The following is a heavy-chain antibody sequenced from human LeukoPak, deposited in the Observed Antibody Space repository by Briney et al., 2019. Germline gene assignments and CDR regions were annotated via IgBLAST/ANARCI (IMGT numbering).Heavy chain of an antibody. CDR1: GFTFNNYP. CDR3: AKGDSGYDLYHFDH. Sequence: GGSLRLSCAGSGFTFNNYPISWVRQTPGKGLEWVSAITGGADSTYYADSVKGRFTISRDNSRNTLFLEMSSLRAEDTAIYYCAKGDSGYDLYHFDHWGQGTLVTVSS. D-gene: IGHD5-12*01. J-gene: IGHJ4*02. CDR2: ITGGADST. V-gene: IGHV3-23*01.